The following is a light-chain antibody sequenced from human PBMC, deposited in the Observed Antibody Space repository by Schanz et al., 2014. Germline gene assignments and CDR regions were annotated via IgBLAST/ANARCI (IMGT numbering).Light chain of an antibody. Sequence: EIVLTQSPGILSLSPGERATLSCRASQSVSSSYFAWFQQKPGQAPRLLIYGASRRATGIPDRFSGSGSETDFTLTISRLEPEDFAVYYCQQYGSSPPYTFGQGTKLEIK. CDR3: QQYGSSPPYT. CDR2: GAS. CDR1: QSVSSSY. J-gene: IGKJ2*01. V-gene: IGKV3-20*01.